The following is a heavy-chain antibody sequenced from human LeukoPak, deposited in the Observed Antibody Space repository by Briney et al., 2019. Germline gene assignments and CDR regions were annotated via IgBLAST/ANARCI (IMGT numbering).Heavy chain of an antibody. Sequence: SETLSLTCAVYGGSITGYYWSWIRQPPGKGLEWIGEINHSGSTNYNPSLKSRVAISVDTSKNQFSLKLSSVTAADTAVYYCATREEDYYGSGSSFVGYWGQGTLVTVSS. CDR2: INHSGST. CDR3: ATREEDYYGSGSSFVGY. V-gene: IGHV4-34*01. J-gene: IGHJ4*02. D-gene: IGHD3-10*01. CDR1: GGSITGYY.